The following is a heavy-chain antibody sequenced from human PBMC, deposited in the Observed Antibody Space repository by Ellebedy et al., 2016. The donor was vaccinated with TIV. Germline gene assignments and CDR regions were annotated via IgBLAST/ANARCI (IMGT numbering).Heavy chain of an antibody. CDR3: ARLRAGGWNYWYFDL. D-gene: IGHD6-19*01. Sequence: MPSETLSLTCAVSGGSISSNSYYWGWVRQPPGKGLEWIGNIYYNENTYYNPSLRSQITLSVDTSKNQFSLKVNSVTAADTAVYYCARLRAGGWNYWYFDLWGRGTLVTVSS. CDR1: GGSISSNSYY. CDR2: IYYNENT. J-gene: IGHJ2*01. V-gene: IGHV4-39*01.